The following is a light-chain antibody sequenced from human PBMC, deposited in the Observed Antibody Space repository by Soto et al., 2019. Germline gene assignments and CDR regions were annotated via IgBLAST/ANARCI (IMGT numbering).Light chain of an antibody. CDR2: EVS. V-gene: IGLV2-8*01. J-gene: IGLJ3*02. CDR3: SSYAGGRSLV. CDR1: SNDVGGYKF. Sequence: QSALTQPPSASGSPGQSVTISCTGTSNDVGGYKFVSWHQHHPGKAPKLIIYEVSEPPSGVPDRFSGSKSGNTASLTVSGLQAEDEADYYCSSYAGGRSLVFGGGTKLTVL.